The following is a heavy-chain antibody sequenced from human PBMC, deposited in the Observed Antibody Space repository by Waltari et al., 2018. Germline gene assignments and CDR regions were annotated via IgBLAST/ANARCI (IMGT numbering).Heavy chain of an antibody. J-gene: IGHJ4*02. CDR1: GGSFSGYY. CDR3: ASFPQTYYYDSSGYYFSRRGDY. D-gene: IGHD3-22*01. CDR2: INHSGST. V-gene: IGHV4-34*01. Sequence: QVQLQQWGAGLLKPSETLSLTCAVYGGSFSGYYWSWIRQPPGKGLEWIGEINHSGSTNSNPSLQSRVTISVDTSKNQFSLKLSSVTAADTAVYYCASFPQTYYYDSSGYYFSRRGDYWGQGTLVTVSS.